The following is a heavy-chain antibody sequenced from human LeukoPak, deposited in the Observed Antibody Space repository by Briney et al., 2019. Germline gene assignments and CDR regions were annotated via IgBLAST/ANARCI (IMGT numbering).Heavy chain of an antibody. D-gene: IGHD3-10*01. CDR2: ISSSSSYI. V-gene: IGHV3-21*01. J-gene: IGHJ4*02. CDR3: ARTMVRGVIDY. CDR1: GFTFSSYS. Sequence: SGGSLRLSCAASGFTFSSYSMNWVRQAPGKGLEWVSSISSSSSYIYYADSVKGRFTISRDNAKNSLYLQMNGLRAEDTAVYYCARTMVRGVIDYWGQGTLVTVSS.